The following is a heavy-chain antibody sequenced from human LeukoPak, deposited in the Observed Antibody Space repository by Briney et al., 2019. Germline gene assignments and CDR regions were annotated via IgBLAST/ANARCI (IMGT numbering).Heavy chain of an antibody. J-gene: IGHJ3*02. D-gene: IGHD3-16*01. Sequence: PSETLSLTCAVYGGSFSGYYWSWIRQPPGKGLEWIGEINHSGSTNYNPSLKSRVTISVDTSKNQFPLKLTSVTAADTAVYYCAREGGSDIWGQGIMVTVSS. CDR2: INHSGST. CDR1: GGSFSGYY. V-gene: IGHV4-34*01. CDR3: AREGGSDI.